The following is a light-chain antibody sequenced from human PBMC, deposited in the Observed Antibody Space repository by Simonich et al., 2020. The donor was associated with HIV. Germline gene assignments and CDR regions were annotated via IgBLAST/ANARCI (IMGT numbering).Light chain of an antibody. CDR1: QSVSSN. CDR2: GAS. CDR3: QQYNIWPPWT. J-gene: IGKJ1*01. V-gene: IGKV3-15*01. Sequence: EIVMTQSTATLSVSPGERATLSCMASQSVSSNLAWYQPKPGQAPRLLIYGASTRATGIPARFSGSGSGTEFTLTISSMQSEDFAVYYCQQYNIWPPWTFGQGTKVEIK.